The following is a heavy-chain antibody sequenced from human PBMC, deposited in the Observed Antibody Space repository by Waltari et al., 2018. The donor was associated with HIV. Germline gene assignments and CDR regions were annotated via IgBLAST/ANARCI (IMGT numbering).Heavy chain of an antibody. D-gene: IGHD6-19*01. CDR3: AMAGSGWVAEYFQH. V-gene: IGHV1-3*01. CDR1: GYTFTSYA. J-gene: IGHJ1*01. CDR2: INAGNGNT. Sequence: QVQLVQSGAEVKKPGASVKVSCKASGYTFTSYAMHWVRQAPGQRLEWMGWINAGNGNTKYSQKFQGRVTITRDTSASTAYMELSSLRSEDTAVYYCAMAGSGWVAEYFQHWGQGTLVTVSS.